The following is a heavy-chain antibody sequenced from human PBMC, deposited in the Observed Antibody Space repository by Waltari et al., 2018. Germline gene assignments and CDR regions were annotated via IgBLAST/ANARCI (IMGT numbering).Heavy chain of an antibody. D-gene: IGHD4-17*01. CDR1: GYTFNAFY. J-gene: IGHJ4*02. V-gene: IGHV1-2*02. CDR2: INPHSGAT. CDR3: AREGDYGSYFEF. Sequence: QAHLVLSGAELKKPGASVKVSCKASGYTFNAFYIHWVRQAPGQGPGWLGWINPHSGATRYARQFQGRVTLTADRAIDTAYMELNSLKSDDTAMYYCAREGDYGSYFEFGGQGTLVTVSS.